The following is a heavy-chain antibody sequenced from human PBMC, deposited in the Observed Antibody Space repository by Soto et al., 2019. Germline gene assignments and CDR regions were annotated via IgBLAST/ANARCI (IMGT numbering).Heavy chain of an antibody. J-gene: IGHJ5*02. CDR3: ARGGGNDFWSGYWFDP. CDR2: IYYSGST. CDR1: GGSISSYY. V-gene: IGHV4-59*01. D-gene: IGHD3-3*01. Sequence: QVQLQESGPGLVKPSETLSLTCTVSGGSISSYYWSWIRQPPGKGLEWIGYIYYSGSTNYNPSLKRRVTISVDTSKNHFSLKLSSVTSADTAVYYCARGGGNDFWSGYWFDPWGQGTLVTVSS.